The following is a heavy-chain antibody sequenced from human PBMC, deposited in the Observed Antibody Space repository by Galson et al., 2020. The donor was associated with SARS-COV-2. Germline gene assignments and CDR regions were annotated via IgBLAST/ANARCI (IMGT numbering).Heavy chain of an antibody. CDR3: ARAVQDWFDP. Sequence: SETLSLTCTVSGGSISSYYWSWIRQPPGKGLEWIGYIYYSGSTNYNPSLKSRVTMSVDMSNNQFSLRLSSVTAADTAVYYCARAVQDWFDPWGQGTLVTVSS. J-gene: IGHJ5*02. CDR1: GGSISSYY. V-gene: IGHV4-59*08. CDR2: IYYSGST.